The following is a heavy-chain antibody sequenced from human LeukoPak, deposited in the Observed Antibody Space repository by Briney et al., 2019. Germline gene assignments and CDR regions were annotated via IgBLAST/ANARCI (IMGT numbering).Heavy chain of an antibody. CDR3: AKDYRGGYYDILTGENFDY. V-gene: IGHV3-66*03. CDR2: IYSGTI. J-gene: IGHJ4*02. CDR1: GFTVSSNS. D-gene: IGHD3-9*01. Sequence: GGSLRLSCTVSGFTVSSNSMSWVRQAPGKGLEWVSFIYSGTIHYSDSVKGRFTISRDNSKNTLYLQMNSLRAEDTAVYYCAKDYRGGYYDILTGENFDYWGQGTLVTVSS.